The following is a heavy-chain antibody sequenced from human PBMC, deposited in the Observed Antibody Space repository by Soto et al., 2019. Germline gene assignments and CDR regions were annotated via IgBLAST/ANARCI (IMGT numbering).Heavy chain of an antibody. CDR3: ARKKDYGSGGDYYYMDV. D-gene: IGHD3-10*01. CDR2: ISSSSSYI. J-gene: IGHJ6*03. Sequence: GGSLRLSCAASGFTFSSYSMNWVRQAPGKGLEWVSSISSSSSYIYYADSVKGRFTISRDNAKNSLYLQMNSLRAEDTAVYYCARKKDYGSGGDYYYMDVWGKGTTVTVSS. V-gene: IGHV3-21*01. CDR1: GFTFSSYS.